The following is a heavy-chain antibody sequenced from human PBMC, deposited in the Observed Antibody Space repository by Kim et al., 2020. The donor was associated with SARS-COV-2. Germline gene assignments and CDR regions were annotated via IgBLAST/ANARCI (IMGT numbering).Heavy chain of an antibody. Sequence: GGSLRLSCAASGFTFSSYGMHWVRHAPGKGLEWVAVISYDGSNKYYADSVKGRFTISRDNSKNTLYLQMNSLRAEDTAVYYCAKEYCSGGSCYLFDYWGQGTLVTVSS. CDR2: ISYDGSNK. V-gene: IGHV3-30*18. CDR3: AKEYCSGGSCYLFDY. J-gene: IGHJ4*02. D-gene: IGHD2-15*01. CDR1: GFTFSSYG.